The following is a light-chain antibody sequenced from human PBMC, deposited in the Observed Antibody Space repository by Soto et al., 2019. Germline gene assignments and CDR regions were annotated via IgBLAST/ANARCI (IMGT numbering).Light chain of an antibody. Sequence: EIVMTHSPATLSVSPGERATLSCRASQSVSSNLPWYQQKPGQAPRLLIYGASTRATGIPARFSGSGSGTEFTHTSSRLQYEDFAVYYWQQYNTSPLTFGGGTKVEIK. CDR3: QQYNTSPLT. CDR2: GAS. J-gene: IGKJ4*01. CDR1: QSVSSN. V-gene: IGKV3-15*01.